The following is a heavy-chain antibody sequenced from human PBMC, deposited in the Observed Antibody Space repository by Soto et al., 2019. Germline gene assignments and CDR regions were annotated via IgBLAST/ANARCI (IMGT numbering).Heavy chain of an antibody. J-gene: IGHJ3*02. Sequence: QVQLQESGPGLVKPSQTLSLTCTVSGGSISSGDYYWSWIRQPPGKGLEWIGYIYYSGSTYYNPSLQSRVTISVDTSKNQFSLKLSSVTAADTAVYYCASIPMIVVAGPDSPDAFDIWGQGTMVTVSS. D-gene: IGHD3-22*01. V-gene: IGHV4-30-4*01. CDR2: IYYSGST. CDR1: GGSISSGDYY. CDR3: ASIPMIVVAGPDSPDAFDI.